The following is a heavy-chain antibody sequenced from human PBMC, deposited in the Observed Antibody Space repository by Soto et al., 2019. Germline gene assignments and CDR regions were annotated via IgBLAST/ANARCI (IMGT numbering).Heavy chain of an antibody. V-gene: IGHV4-34*01. D-gene: IGHD6-19*01. CDR1: GGSFSGYY. J-gene: IGHJ4*02. Sequence: SETLSLTCAVYGGSFSGYYWSWIRQPPGKGLEWIGEINHSGSTNYNPSLKSRVTISVDTSKNQFSLKLSSVTAADTAVYYCARGLGIAVAGTTLDYWGQGTLVTVSS. CDR2: INHSGST. CDR3: ARGLGIAVAGTTLDY.